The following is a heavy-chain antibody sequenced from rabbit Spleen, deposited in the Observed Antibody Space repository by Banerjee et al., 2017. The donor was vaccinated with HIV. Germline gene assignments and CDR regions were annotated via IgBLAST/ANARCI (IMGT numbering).Heavy chain of an antibody. D-gene: IGHD6-1*01. Sequence: QSLEESGGDLVKPGASLTLTCTASGFSFSSNDYMCWVRQAPGEGLEWISCIAGSSSGFTYSATWAKGRFTCSKTSSTTVTLQMTSLTAADTATYLCARASVGFNGYNHAYYYGMDLWGPGTLVTVS. CDR2: IAGSSSGFT. CDR1: GFSFSSNDY. V-gene: IGHV1S40*01. CDR3: ARASVGFNGYNHAYYYGMDL. J-gene: IGHJ6*01.